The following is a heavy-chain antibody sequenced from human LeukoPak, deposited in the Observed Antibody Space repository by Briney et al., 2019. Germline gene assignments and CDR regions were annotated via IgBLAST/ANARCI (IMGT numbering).Heavy chain of an antibody. D-gene: IGHD4-17*01. V-gene: IGHV3-74*01. CDR3: VDYGEH. Sequence: GGSLRLSCAASGFTFSSYSMNWVRQAPGKGLVWVSRISTDGSTTTYADSVKGRFTISRDNSKNTLYLQMNSLRTEDTAVYYCVDYGEHWGQGILVTVSS. CDR1: GFTFSSYS. J-gene: IGHJ1*01. CDR2: ISTDGSTT.